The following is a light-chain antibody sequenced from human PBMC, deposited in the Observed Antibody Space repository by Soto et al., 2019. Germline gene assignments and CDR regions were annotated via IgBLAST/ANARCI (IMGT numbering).Light chain of an antibody. CDR1: QDIGSY. CDR3: QKLNGDPPFT. V-gene: IGKV1-9*01. CDR2: AAA. J-gene: IGKJ3*01. Sequence: IQLTQSPSSLSASVGDRVTITCRASQDIGSYLGWYQQIPGKAPKLLISAAATLQSGVPPRFSGSGSGTEFTLTISSLQPEHFATYFCQKLNGDPPFTFGPGTTVEIK.